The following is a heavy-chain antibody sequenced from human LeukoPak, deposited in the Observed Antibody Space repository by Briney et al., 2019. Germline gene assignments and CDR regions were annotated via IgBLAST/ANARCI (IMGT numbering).Heavy chain of an antibody. CDR2: IYYSGST. CDR1: GGSISSYY. J-gene: IGHJ4*02. CDR3: ARGAPGGNDYGDY. V-gene: IGHV4-59*01. Sequence: NSSETLSLTCTVSGGSISSYYWSWIRQPPGKRLEWIGHIYYSGSTNYNPSLKSRVTISVDTSKNQLSLKLSSVTAADTAVYYCARGAPGGNDYGDYWGQGTLVTVSS.